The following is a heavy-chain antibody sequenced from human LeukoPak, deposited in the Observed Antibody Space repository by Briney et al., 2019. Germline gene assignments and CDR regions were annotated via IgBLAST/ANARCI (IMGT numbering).Heavy chain of an antibody. D-gene: IGHD4-23*01. CDR1: GYTFTSYY. J-gene: IGHJ6*03. V-gene: IGHV1-46*01. CDR3: ARDSVGVSEEGNYYYMDV. Sequence: GASVKVSCKASGYTFTSYYMHWVRQAPGQGLEWMGIINPSGGSTSYAQKFQGRVTMTRDMSTSTVYMELSSLRSEDTAVYYCARDSVGVSEEGNYYYMDVWGKGTTVTVSS. CDR2: INPSGGST.